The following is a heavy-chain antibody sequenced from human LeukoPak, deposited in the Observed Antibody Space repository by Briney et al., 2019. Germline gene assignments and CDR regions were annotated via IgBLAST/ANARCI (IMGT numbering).Heavy chain of an antibody. CDR2: MNPNSGNT. CDR1: GYTFTSYD. J-gene: IGHJ4*02. Sequence: ASVKVSCKASGYTFTSYDINWVRQATGQGLEWMGWMNPNSGNTGYAQKFQGRVTMTRNTSISTAYMELSSLRSEDTAVYYCARLYGYYYDSSGTQYFDYWGQGTLVTVSS. V-gene: IGHV1-8*01. CDR3: ARLYGYYYDSSGTQYFDY. D-gene: IGHD3-22*01.